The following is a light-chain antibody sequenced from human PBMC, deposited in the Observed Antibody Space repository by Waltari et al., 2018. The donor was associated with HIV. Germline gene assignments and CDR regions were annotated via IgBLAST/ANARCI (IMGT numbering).Light chain of an antibody. J-gene: IGLJ3*02. V-gene: IGLV1-44*01. CDR2: GNE. CDR3: AVWDDNLSAWV. Sequence: QSLLTQPPSASGTPGQRVTISCSGGSSNIGSNAVNWYQQVPGTAPKLLIYGNEQRPAGVPDRVSGSKSGTAASLATSGLQSEDEADYYCAVWDDNLSAWVFGGGTKLTVL. CDR1: SSNIGSNA.